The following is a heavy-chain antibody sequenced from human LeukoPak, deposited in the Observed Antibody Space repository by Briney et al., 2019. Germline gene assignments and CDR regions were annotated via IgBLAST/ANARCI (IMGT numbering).Heavy chain of an antibody. D-gene: IGHD3-10*01. CDR2: INHSGST. J-gene: IGHJ4*02. CDR3: ARGNYYGSGSLDY. V-gene: IGHV4-34*01. CDR1: GGSFSGYY. Sequence: SETLSLTCAVYGGSFSGYYWSWIRQPPGKGLEWTGEINHSGSTNYNPSLKSRVTIPVDTSKNQFSLKLSSVTAADTAVYYCARGNYYGSGSLDYWGQGTLVTVSS.